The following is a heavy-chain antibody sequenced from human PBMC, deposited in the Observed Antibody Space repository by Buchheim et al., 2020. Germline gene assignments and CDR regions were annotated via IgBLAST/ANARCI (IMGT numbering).Heavy chain of an antibody. CDR1: GGSISSYY. Sequence: QVQLQESGPGLVKPSETLSLTCTVSGGSISSYYWSWIRQPPGKGLEWIGYIYYSGSTNYNPSLKSRVTISVDTSKNQFSLKLSSVTAADTAVYYCARLEDFWSGGPQPSGYFDYWGQGTL. V-gene: IGHV4-59*01. D-gene: IGHD3-3*01. J-gene: IGHJ4*02. CDR3: ARLEDFWSGGPQPSGYFDY. CDR2: IYYSGST.